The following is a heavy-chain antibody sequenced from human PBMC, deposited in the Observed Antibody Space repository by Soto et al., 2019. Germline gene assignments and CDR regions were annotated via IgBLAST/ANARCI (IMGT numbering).Heavy chain of an antibody. CDR1: GFTFSNFW. CDR2: IKGDGSVT. D-gene: IGHD6-6*01. CDR3: VIPTRSVRGMGV. Sequence: GPLRLSCAASGFTFSNFWMSWARQAPGKGLEWVANIKGDGSVTQYVASVEGRFTISRDNAKYSLYLQMNSLRVEDTALYYCVIPTRSVRGMGVWGQGTTVTVSS. V-gene: IGHV3-7*03. J-gene: IGHJ6*02.